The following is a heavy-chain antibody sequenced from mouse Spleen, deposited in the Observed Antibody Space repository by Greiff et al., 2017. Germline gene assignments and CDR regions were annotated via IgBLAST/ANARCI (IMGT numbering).Heavy chain of an antibody. Sequence: EVKLVESGGGLVKPGGSLKLSCAASGFAFSSYDMSWVRQTPEKRLEWVAYISSGGGSTYYPDTVKGRFTISRDNAKNTLYLQMSSLKSEDTAMYYCARGVYYDYENYAMDYWGQGTSVTVSS. D-gene: IGHD2-4*01. V-gene: IGHV5-12-1*01. J-gene: IGHJ4*01. CDR1: GFAFSSYD. CDR3: ARGVYYDYENYAMDY. CDR2: ISSGGGST.